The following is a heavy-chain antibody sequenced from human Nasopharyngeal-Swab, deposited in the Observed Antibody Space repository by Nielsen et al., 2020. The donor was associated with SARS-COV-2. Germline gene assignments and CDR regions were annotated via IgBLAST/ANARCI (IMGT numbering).Heavy chain of an antibody. D-gene: IGHD3-10*01. J-gene: IGHJ4*02. V-gene: IGHV4-30-4*01. CDR3: ATESTHYHSSGSYSRFDL. Sequence: SETLSLTCTVSGASLSRDNFYWTWIRQPPGKGLEWIGYIAHGGGTYFNPSLKSRLTISLDTSKNQFSLNLTSVTAADTAVYYCATESTHYHSSGSYSRFDLWGRGTLVTVSS. CDR1: GASLSRDNFY. CDR2: IAHGGGT.